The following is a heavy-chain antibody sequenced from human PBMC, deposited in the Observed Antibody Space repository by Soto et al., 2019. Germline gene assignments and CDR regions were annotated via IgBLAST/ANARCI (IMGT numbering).Heavy chain of an antibody. CDR3: ARDRGEYTSSWFWYFSH. Sequence: SETLSLTCTVSGGSTSSYSWSWIRQPPGKGLEWVGRLNIAGTINYNPSLKSRITMSMDTSKNQISLHLRSVTAADTAIYYCARDRGEYTSSWFWYFSHWGHGTLVTVSS. V-gene: IGHV4-4*07. CDR1: GGSTSSYS. D-gene: IGHD6-13*01. J-gene: IGHJ2*01. CDR2: LNIAGTI.